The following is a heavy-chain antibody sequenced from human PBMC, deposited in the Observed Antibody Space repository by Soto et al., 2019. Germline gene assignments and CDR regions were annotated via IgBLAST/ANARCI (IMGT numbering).Heavy chain of an antibody. J-gene: IGHJ4*02. D-gene: IGHD1-26*01. Sequence: EVQLVESGGGLVKPGGSLRLSCAASGFTFSSYSMNWVRQAPGKGLEWVSSISSSSSYIYYADSVKGRFTISRDNAKNSLYLQMNSLRAEDTAVYYCARLVGATVYFDYWGQGTLVTVSS. CDR2: ISSSSSYI. V-gene: IGHV3-21*01. CDR3: ARLVGATVYFDY. CDR1: GFTFSSYS.